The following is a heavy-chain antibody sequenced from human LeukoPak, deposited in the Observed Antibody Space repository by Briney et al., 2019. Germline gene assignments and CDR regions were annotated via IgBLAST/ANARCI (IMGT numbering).Heavy chain of an antibody. CDR1: GGSISSYY. V-gene: IGHV4-59*01. CDR2: IYSSGST. CDR3: AREDDWFDP. Sequence: PSETLSLTCTVSGGSISSYYWSWIRQPPGQGLEWIGYIYSSGSTNYHPSPKSRVTISVDTSKNQFSLKLSSVTAADTAVYYCAREDDWFDPWGQGTLVTVSS. J-gene: IGHJ5*02. D-gene: IGHD5-24*01.